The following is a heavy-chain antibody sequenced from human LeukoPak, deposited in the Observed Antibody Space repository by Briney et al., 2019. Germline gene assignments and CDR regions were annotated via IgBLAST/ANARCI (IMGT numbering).Heavy chain of an antibody. CDR1: GYSFTNYW. Sequence: GESLKISCEGSGYSFTNYWIGWLRQMPGKGLEWMGIIYPGDSDTRYSPSFQGQVTISADKSMRTAHLQWSGLKASDTAMYYCARGIAEAAVTRFDYWGQGTLVTVSS. D-gene: IGHD6-19*01. CDR2: IYPGDSDT. V-gene: IGHV5-51*01. CDR3: ARGIAEAAVTRFDY. J-gene: IGHJ4*02.